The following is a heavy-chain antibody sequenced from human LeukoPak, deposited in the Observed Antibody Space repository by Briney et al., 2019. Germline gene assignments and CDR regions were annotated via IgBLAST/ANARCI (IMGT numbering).Heavy chain of an antibody. CDR2: MNPNSGNT. CDR1: GYTFTSYD. CDR3: ARGRGAY. J-gene: IGHJ4*02. Sequence: ASVRVSCKASGYTFTSYDINWVPHAPGKGLEWMGWMNPNSGNTGYAQKFQGRVTMTRNTCISTAYMELSSLRSEDTAVYYCARGRGAYWGQGTLVAVSS. V-gene: IGHV1-8*01. D-gene: IGHD3-10*01.